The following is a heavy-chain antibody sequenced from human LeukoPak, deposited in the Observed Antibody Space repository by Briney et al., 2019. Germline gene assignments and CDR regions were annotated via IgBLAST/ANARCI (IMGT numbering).Heavy chain of an antibody. Sequence: GGSLRLSCAASGFTFSSYAMHWVRQAPGKGLEWVAVISYDGSNKYYAVSVKGRFTISRDNSKNTLYLQMNSLRAEDTAVYYCARGPGYLDYWGQGTLVTVSS. CDR2: ISYDGSNK. D-gene: IGHD6-25*01. CDR1: GFTFSSYA. V-gene: IGHV3-30*04. J-gene: IGHJ4*02. CDR3: ARGPGYLDY.